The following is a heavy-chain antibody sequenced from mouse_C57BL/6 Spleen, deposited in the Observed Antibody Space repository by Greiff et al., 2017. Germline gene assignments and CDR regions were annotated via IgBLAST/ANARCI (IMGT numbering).Heavy chain of an antibody. Sequence: EVQLVESGPELVKPGASVKISCTASGYSFTDYNMNWVKQSHGKSLEWIGVINPNYGTTSYNQKFKGKATLTVDQSSSTAYMQLNSLTSEDSAVYYCAREKEYYHYFDYWGQGTTLTVSS. CDR1: GYSFTDYN. CDR3: AREKEYYHYFDY. V-gene: IGHV1-39*01. J-gene: IGHJ2*01. D-gene: IGHD1-1*01. CDR2: INPNYGTT.